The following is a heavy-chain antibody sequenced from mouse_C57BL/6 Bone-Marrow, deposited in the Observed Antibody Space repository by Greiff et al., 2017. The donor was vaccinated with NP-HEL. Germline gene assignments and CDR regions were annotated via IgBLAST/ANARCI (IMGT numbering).Heavy chain of an antibody. CDR3: ARSGDLLPFKN. D-gene: IGHD2-1*01. V-gene: IGHV1-81*01. CDR1: GYTFTSYG. J-gene: IGHJ2*01. Sequence: VKVVESGAELARPGASVKLSCKASGYTFTSYGISWVKQRTGQGLEWIGEIYPRSGNTYYNEKFKGKATLTADKSSSTAYMELRSLTSEDSAVYFCARSGDLLPFKNWGQGTTLTVSS. CDR2: IYPRSGNT.